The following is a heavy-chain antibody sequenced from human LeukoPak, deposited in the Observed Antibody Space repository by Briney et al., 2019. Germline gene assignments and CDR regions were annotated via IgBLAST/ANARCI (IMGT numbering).Heavy chain of an antibody. CDR2: ISSSSSYI. V-gene: IGHV3-21*01. CDR3: ARDPKVVPAAIGLIRSGTPH. J-gene: IGHJ4*02. CDR1: GFTFSSYS. Sequence: PGGSLRLSCAASGFTFSSYSMNWVRQAPGKGLEWVSSISSSSSYIYYADSVKGRFTISRDNAKNSLYLQMNSLRAEDTAVYYCARDPKVVPAAIGLIRSGTPHWGQGTLVTVSS. D-gene: IGHD2-2*01.